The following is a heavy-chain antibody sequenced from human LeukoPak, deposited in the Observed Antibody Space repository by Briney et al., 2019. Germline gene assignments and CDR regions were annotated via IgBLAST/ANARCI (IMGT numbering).Heavy chain of an antibody. J-gene: IGHJ4*02. D-gene: IGHD6-19*01. CDR1: GFPFSNYN. V-gene: IGHV3-30*18. Sequence: PGGSLRLSCAASGFPFSNYNIHWVRQAPGKGLEGVAVLSSDESDDYYADSENYADSVKGRFTISRDNSQNTVYLQMTSLRPEDTAVYYCAKHRVEVAGSYFDSWGQGTLVTVSS. CDR3: AKHRVEVAGSYFDS. CDR2: LSSDESDD.